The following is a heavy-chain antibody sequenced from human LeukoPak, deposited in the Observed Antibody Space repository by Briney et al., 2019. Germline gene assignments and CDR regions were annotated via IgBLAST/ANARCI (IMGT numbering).Heavy chain of an antibody. CDR3: VGGGCSGGSCIFDY. D-gene: IGHD2-15*01. CDR2: INHSGST. V-gene: IGHV4-34*01. CDR1: GGSFTGYY. Sequence: SETLSLTCALYGGSFTGYYWRWIRQPPGKGLEWIGEINHSGSTKYNPSLKSRVTISVDTSKNQFSLKLSSVTAADTAVYYCVGGGCSGGSCIFDYWGQGTLVTVSS. J-gene: IGHJ4*02.